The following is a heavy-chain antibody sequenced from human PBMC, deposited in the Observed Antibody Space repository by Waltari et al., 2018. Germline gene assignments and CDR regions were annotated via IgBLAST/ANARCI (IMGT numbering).Heavy chain of an antibody. CDR3: ARNMESPYNAPYYFDYRDV. Sequence: QLQLQESGPGLVKPSETLSLTCSVSGASITNSNSYWSWIRQPPGKGLEWIGSIYYRGSTYSSPSLKSRVTISLDTSKNQLSLKGSSVTVADTAIYFCARNMESPYNAPYYFDYRDVWGKGTTVTVSS. V-gene: IGHV4-39*01. CDR2: IYYRGST. J-gene: IGHJ6*03. CDR1: GASITNSNSY. D-gene: IGHD3-10*01.